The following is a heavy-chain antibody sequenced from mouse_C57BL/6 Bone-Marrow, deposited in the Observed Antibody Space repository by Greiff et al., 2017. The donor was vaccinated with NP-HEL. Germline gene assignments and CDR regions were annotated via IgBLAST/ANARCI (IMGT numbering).Heavy chain of an antibody. CDR3: ARDGSSPVRDY. D-gene: IGHD1-1*01. CDR1: GYAFSSSW. CDR2: IYPGDGAT. Sequence: QVQLQQPGPELVKPGASVKISCKASGYAFSSSWMNWVKQRPGKGLEWIGRIYPGDGATNYNGKFKGKATLTADKSSSTAYMQLSSRTAEDAAVYFCARDGSSPVRDYWGQGTTLTVAS. V-gene: IGHV1-82*01. J-gene: IGHJ2*01.